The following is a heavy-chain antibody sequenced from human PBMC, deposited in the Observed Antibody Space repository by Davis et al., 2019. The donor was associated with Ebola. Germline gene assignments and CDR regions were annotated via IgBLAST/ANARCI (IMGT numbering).Heavy chain of an antibody. CDR3: ARRRSYSSSPLGY. J-gene: IGHJ4*02. D-gene: IGHD6-13*01. CDR2: INHSGST. Sequence: MPGGSLRLSCAVYGGSFTDYFWSWIRQPPGKGLEWIGEINHSGSTNYNPSLKSRVTISVDTSKNQFSLKLSSVTAADTAVYYCARRRSYSSSPLGYWGQGTLVTVSS. V-gene: IGHV4-34*01. CDR1: GGSFTDYF.